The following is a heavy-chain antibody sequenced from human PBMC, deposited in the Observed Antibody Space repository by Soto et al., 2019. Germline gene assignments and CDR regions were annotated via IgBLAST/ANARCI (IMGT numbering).Heavy chain of an antibody. V-gene: IGHV3-23*01. CDR2: ITGSGAST. J-gene: IGHJ4*02. CDR1: GFTFSSYA. Sequence: PGGSLRLPCSAAGFTFSSYAMSWVRQAPGKGLEWVSSITGSGASTYYADSVKGRFTISRDNFKATLYLQMNSLRAEDTAVYYCAKDTSPDYGNFDYWGQGTLVTVSS. D-gene: IGHD4-17*01. CDR3: AKDTSPDYGNFDY.